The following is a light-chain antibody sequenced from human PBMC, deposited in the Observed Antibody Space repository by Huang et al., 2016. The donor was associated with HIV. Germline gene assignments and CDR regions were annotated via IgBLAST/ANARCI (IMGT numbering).Light chain of an antibody. Sequence: EIVLTQSPATLSLSPGDRATLSCRASQTVSSTYLAWYQQKPGQSPRLLIYGASSRATGIPDRFSGSGSGTDFTLTISRLEPEDFAVYYYQQYITSPETFGQGTKLEI. CDR1: QTVSSTY. CDR3: QQYITSPET. J-gene: IGKJ2*01. CDR2: GAS. V-gene: IGKV3-20*01.